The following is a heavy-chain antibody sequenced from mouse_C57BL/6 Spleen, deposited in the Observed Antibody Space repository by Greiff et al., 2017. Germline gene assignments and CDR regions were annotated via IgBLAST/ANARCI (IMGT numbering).Heavy chain of an antibody. V-gene: IGHV1-9*01. J-gene: IGHJ4*01. CDR3: ARGNYYGSSYGYYAMDY. D-gene: IGHD1-1*01. CDR1: GYTFTGYW. CDR2: ILPGSGST. Sequence: VQLVESGAELMKPGASVKLSCKATGYTFTGYWIEWVKQRPGHGLEWIGEILPGSGSTNYNEKFKGKATFTADTSSNTAYMQLSSLTTEDSAIYYCARGNYYGSSYGYYAMDYWGQGTSVTVSS.